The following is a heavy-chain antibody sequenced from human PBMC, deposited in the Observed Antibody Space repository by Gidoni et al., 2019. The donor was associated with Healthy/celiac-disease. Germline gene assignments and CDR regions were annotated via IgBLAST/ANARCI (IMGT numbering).Heavy chain of an antibody. V-gene: IGHV4-31*03. CDR1: GGSISSGGYY. Sequence: QVQLQESGPGLVKPSQTLSLTSTVPGGSISSGGYYWSWIRQNPGKGLEWIGYIYDSGSTYYNPSLKSRVTISVDTSKNQFSLKLSSVTAADTAVYYCAREAGPAATPYYYYYMDVWGKGTTVTVSS. J-gene: IGHJ6*03. D-gene: IGHD2-2*01. CDR3: AREAGPAATPYYYYYMDV. CDR2: IYDSGST.